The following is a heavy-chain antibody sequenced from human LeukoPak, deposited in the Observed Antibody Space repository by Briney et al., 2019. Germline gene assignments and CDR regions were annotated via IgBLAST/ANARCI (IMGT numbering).Heavy chain of an antibody. CDR2: INHSGST. CDR3: ARGSSSENFDY. D-gene: IGHD6-6*01. Sequence: SETLSLTCAVYGGSFSGYYWSWIRQPPGKGLEWIGGINHSGSTNYNPSLKSRVTISVDTSKNQFSLKLSSVTAADTAVYYCARGSSSENFDYWGQGTLVTVSS. J-gene: IGHJ4*02. CDR1: GGSFSGYY. V-gene: IGHV4-34*01.